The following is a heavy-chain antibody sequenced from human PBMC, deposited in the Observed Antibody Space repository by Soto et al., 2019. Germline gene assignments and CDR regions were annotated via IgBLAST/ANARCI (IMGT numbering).Heavy chain of an antibody. J-gene: IGHJ3*02. CDR3: ASLHELDDAFDI. CDR1: GFTFSSYA. D-gene: IGHD6-13*01. CDR2: ISYDGSNK. Sequence: GGSLRLSCAASGFTFSSYAMHWVRQAPGKGLEWVAVISYDGSNKYYADSVKGRFTISRDNSKNTLYLQMNSLRAEDTAVYYCASLHELDDAFDIWGQGTMVTVSS. V-gene: IGHV3-30-3*01.